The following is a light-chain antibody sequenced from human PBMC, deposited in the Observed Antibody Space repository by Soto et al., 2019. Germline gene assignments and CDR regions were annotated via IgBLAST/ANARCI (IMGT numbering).Light chain of an antibody. CDR1: QSVNSNF. J-gene: IGKJ1*01. Sequence: EIVLTQSPGTLSLSPGERAALSCRASQSVNSNFLAWYQLKPGQAPRLLIYAASNRATGIPDRFSGSASGTDFTLTIRRLEPEDFAVYYCHQYGTSPATFGQGTKVEIK. V-gene: IGKV3-20*01. CDR2: AAS. CDR3: HQYGTSPAT.